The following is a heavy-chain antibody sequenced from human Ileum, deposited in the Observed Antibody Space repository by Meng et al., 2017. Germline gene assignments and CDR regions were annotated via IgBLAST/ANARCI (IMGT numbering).Heavy chain of an antibody. Sequence: QVQFVQSGAGVKKPGASVRISCKASGFTFSNYAIYWVRQAPGQRLEWLGWIHAGSGDTKFSQTFQGRLTFDRDTSADTVYMELSSLTSGDRAVYYCGRGRASFYFDFLGQGTLVTVSS. J-gene: IGHJ4*01. V-gene: IGHV1-3*01. CDR1: GFTFSNYA. D-gene: IGHD6-6*01. CDR3: GRGRASFYFDF. CDR2: IHAGSGDT.